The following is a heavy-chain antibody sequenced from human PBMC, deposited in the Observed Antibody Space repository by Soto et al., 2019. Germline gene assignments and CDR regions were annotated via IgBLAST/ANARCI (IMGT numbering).Heavy chain of an antibody. Sequence: SETLSLTCTVSGGSISSKNYYWGWIRQPPGKGLEWIASIYYSGSTYYNPSLKSRVTISVDTPKNQLSLKLKSVTAADTAVYYCARTNGAGFDPWGQGTLVTVSS. V-gene: IGHV4-39*01. D-gene: IGHD2-8*01. J-gene: IGHJ5*02. CDR3: ARTNGAGFDP. CDR2: IYYSGST. CDR1: GGSISSKNYY.